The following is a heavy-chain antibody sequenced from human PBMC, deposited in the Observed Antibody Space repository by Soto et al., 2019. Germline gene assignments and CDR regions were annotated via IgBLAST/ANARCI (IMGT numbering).Heavy chain of an antibody. D-gene: IGHD1-7*01. CDR2: ISGSGGST. V-gene: IGHV3-23*01. CDR3: AKDVKGAGTTHYYYYGMDV. CDR1: ELTFRSYW. Sequence: GSLSHYCKDAELTFRSYWTHWVRPDPGKGLVWVSAISGSGGSTYYADSVKGRFTISRDNSKNTLYLQMNSLRAEDTAVYYCAKDVKGAGTTHYYYYGMDVWGQGTTVTVSS. J-gene: IGHJ6*02.